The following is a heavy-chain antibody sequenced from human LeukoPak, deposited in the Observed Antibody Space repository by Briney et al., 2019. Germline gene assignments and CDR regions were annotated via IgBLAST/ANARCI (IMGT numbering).Heavy chain of an antibody. J-gene: IGHJ4*02. CDR1: GDSISSYY. D-gene: IGHD4-17*01. Sequence: SETLSLTCTVSGDSISSYYWSWVRQPPGKGLEWMGYINYSGNTNYNPSLKSRVTISVDTSKNQFSLRLTSVTAADTAVYYCAREGRQDYVYFDCWGQGTLVTVSS. CDR2: INYSGNT. V-gene: IGHV4-59*01. CDR3: AREGRQDYVYFDC.